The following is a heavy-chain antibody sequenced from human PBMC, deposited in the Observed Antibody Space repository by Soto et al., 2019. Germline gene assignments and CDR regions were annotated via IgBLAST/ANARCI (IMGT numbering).Heavy chain of an antibody. CDR2: IYYSGST. V-gene: IGHV4-39*01. CDR3: ARLNKGRGYSYGLPPYYFDY. D-gene: IGHD5-18*01. CDR1: GDSISSCCYY. J-gene: IGHJ4*02. Sequence: SETLSLTCTVSGDSISSCCYYWGWIRQPPGKGLEWIGSIYYSGSTYYNPSLKSRVTISVDTSKNQFSLKLSSVTAADTAVYYCARLNKGRGYSYGLPPYYFDYWGQGTLVTVSS.